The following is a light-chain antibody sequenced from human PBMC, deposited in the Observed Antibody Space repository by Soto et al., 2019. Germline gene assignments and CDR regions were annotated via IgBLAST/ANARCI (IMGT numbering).Light chain of an antibody. Sequence: PGERVTLSCRASQSVSSSYLTWYQQKPGQAPRLLIYGASTRATSIPARFSGSGSGTDFTLTISSLQPEDFAVYYCQSYNTARPTFGQGTRLEIK. CDR2: GAS. J-gene: IGKJ5*01. CDR3: QSYNTARPT. CDR1: QSVSSSY. V-gene: IGKV3D-7*01.